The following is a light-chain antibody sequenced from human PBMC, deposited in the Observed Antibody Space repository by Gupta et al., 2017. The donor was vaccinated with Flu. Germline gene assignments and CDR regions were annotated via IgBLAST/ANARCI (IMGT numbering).Light chain of an antibody. Sequence: GTLSLSPGERATLSCRASQTVSSNYLAWYQQRPGRAPRLLIYDASSRATGIPDRFSGSGSGTDFTLSISRVEPEDFAVYYCQQYSHSPQTFGHGTQVEIK. J-gene: IGKJ1*01. CDR1: QTVSSNY. CDR3: QQYSHSPQT. V-gene: IGKV3-20*01. CDR2: DAS.